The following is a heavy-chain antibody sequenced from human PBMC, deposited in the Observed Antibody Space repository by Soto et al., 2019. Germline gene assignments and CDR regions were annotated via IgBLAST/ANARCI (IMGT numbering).Heavy chain of an antibody. J-gene: IGHJ6*02. Sequence: GGSLRLSCTASGFTFNNYGMHWVRQAPGKGLEWVAVIWYDGSDKYYADSVKGRFTISRDNSKNTLYLQMNTLRAEDTAVYYCARDGALLRYFDWSKAGGMDVWGQGTTVTVSS. D-gene: IGHD3-9*01. V-gene: IGHV3-33*01. CDR3: ARDGALLRYFDWSKAGGMDV. CDR2: IWYDGSDK. CDR1: GFTFNNYG.